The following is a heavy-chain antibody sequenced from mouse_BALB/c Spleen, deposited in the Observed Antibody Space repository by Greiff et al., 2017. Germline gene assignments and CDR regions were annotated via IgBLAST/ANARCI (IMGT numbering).Heavy chain of an antibody. Sequence: EVQVVESGGGLVKPGGSLKLSCAASGFTFSDYYMYWVRQTPEKRLEWVATISDGGSTYYPDSVKGRFTISRDNARNILYLQMSSLRSEDTAMYYCARGRDGNYRYWYFDVWGAGTTVTVSA. D-gene: IGHD2-1*01. V-gene: IGHV5-4*02. CDR2: ISDGGST. CDR3: ARGRDGNYRYWYFDV. CDR1: GFTFSDYY. J-gene: IGHJ1*01.